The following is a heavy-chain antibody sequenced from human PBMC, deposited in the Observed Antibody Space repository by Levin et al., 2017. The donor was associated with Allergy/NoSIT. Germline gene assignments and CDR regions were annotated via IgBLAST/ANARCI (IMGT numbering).Heavy chain of an antibody. CDR1: GFTFSNYI. D-gene: IGHD3-9*01. CDR2: ISDSGGNT. Sequence: GGSLRLSCAASGFTFSNYIMSWVRQAPGKGLEWVSGISDSGGNTYYADAVKGRFTIFRSNSKNTLYLQMNSLRAEDTAVYYCAKEEGYYTILTGPHYYFDYWGQGTLVTVSS. J-gene: IGHJ4*02. CDR3: AKEEGYYTILTGPHYYFDY. V-gene: IGHV3-23*01.